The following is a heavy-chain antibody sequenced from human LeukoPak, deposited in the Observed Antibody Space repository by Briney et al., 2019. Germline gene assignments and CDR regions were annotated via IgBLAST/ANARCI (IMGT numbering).Heavy chain of an antibody. V-gene: IGHV3-30-3*01. CDR3: ARSRGGAPYGYNWNYGAFDI. D-gene: IGHD1-7*01. CDR2: ISYDGSNK. J-gene: IGHJ3*02. Sequence: GRSLRLSCAASGFTFSSYAMHWVRQAPGKGLEWVAVISYDGSNKYYADPVKGRFTISRDNSKNTLYLQMNSLRAEDTAVYYCARSRGGAPYGYNWNYGAFDIWGQGTMVTVSS. CDR1: GFTFSSYA.